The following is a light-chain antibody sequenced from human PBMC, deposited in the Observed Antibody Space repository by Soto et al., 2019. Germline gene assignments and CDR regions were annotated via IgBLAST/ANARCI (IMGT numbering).Light chain of an antibody. J-gene: IGKJ5*01. CDR1: QSVRTY. CDR3: QQRNSWPPIT. CDR2: DAS. V-gene: IGKV3-11*01. Sequence: EIXLTQSPVTLSLSPGESATLSCRASQSVRTYLAWYQVKPGQAPRLLIYDASSRASGVPARFSGSGSGTDFTLTISSLEPEDFALYYCQQRNSWPPITFGQGTRLEIK.